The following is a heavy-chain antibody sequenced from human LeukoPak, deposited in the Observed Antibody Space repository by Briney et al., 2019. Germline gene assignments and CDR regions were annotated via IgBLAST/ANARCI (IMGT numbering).Heavy chain of an antibody. CDR2: ISGGGGDT. Sequence: GGSPRLSCAASGFTFRIYAMNWVRQAPGKGLECVSAISGGGGDTYYADSVKGRFTISRDNSKSTLYLQMNSLRAEDTAVYYCAKAGRYNYDSTNAYWGQGTLVTVSS. D-gene: IGHD3-22*01. CDR1: GFTFRIYA. V-gene: IGHV3-23*01. CDR3: AKAGRYNYDSTNAY. J-gene: IGHJ4*02.